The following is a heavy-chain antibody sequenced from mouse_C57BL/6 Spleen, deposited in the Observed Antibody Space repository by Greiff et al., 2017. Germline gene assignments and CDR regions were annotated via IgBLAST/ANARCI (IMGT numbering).Heavy chain of an antibody. CDR3: ARGNYGSSYDWDFEV. CDR1: GYTFTSYW. Sequence: VQLQQPGAELVRPGSSVKLSCKASGYTFTSYWMDWVKQRPGQGLEWIGNLYPSDSETHYNHKFKDKATLTVDKSSSTAYMQLSSLTSEDSAVDYCARGNYGSSYDWDFEVWGTGTTVTVSS. V-gene: IGHV1-61*01. D-gene: IGHD1-1*01. J-gene: IGHJ1*03. CDR2: LYPSDSET.